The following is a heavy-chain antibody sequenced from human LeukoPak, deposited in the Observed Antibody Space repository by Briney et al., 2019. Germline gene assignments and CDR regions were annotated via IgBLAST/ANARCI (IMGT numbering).Heavy chain of an antibody. Sequence: ASVKVSCKASGYTFTSNYIHWVRQAPGQGLEWMGMIYPRDGSTSYAQKSQGRVTVTRDTSTSTVHMELSGLRSEDTAVYYCARDQEGFDYWGQGTLVTVSS. CDR1: GYTFTSNY. V-gene: IGHV1-46*01. CDR2: IYPRDGST. J-gene: IGHJ4*02. CDR3: ARDQEGFDY.